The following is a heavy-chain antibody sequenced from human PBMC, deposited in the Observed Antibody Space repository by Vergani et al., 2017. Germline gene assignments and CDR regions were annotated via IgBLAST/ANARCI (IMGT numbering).Heavy chain of an antibody. V-gene: IGHV3-33*01. J-gene: IGHJ5*02. CDR2: IWYDGSKK. D-gene: IGHD3-3*01. CDR1: GFTFSTYG. CDR3: ARDGDFWSAYSSSTNWFDP. Sequence: QVQLVESGGGVVQPGRSLRLSCAASGFTFSTYGMHWVRQAPGKGLEWVAVIWYDGSKKYYGDSVKGRFTISRDNSKNTLYLQMNSLSAEDTAVYYCARDGDFWSAYSSSTNWFDPWGQGTLITFSS.